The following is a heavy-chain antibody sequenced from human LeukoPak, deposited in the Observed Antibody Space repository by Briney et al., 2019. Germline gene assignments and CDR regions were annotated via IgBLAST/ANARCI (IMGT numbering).Heavy chain of an antibody. CDR1: GYTFTSYD. CDR3: ARDHSAIFGVVIVHSDY. J-gene: IGHJ4*02. Sequence: ASVKVSCKASGYTFTSYDINWVRQATGQGLEWMGWMNPNSGGTNYAQKFQGRVTMTRDTSISTAYMELSRLRSDDTAVYYCARDHSAIFGVVIVHSDYWGQGTLVTVSS. V-gene: IGHV1-2*02. D-gene: IGHD3-3*01. CDR2: MNPNSGGT.